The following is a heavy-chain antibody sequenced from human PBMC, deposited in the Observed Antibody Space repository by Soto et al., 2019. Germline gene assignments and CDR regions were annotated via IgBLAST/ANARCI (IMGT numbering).Heavy chain of an antibody. D-gene: IGHD3-10*01. V-gene: IGHV1-69*12. J-gene: IGHJ6*01. CDR3: ARDLLGFGYTYGDV. Sequence: QVQLVQSGAEVKKPGSSVKVSCKASGGTFSNYALISWVRQAPGQGLEWMGGIIPIDATVNYAQKFQGRIPDTADETTATAYMDLGSLRSEDTAVYYCARDLLGFGYTYGDVWGQGTTVTVSS. CDR1: GGTFSNYA. CDR2: IIPIDATV.